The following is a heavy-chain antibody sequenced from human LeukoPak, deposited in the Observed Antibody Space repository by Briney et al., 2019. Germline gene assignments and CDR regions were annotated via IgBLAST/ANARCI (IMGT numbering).Heavy chain of an antibody. Sequence: SPTLSLTCDVSGDSVSSKNGAWNWIRQSPSRGLEWLGRTYYRSKWYNDYAESMEGRMTISQDTSKNQYSLHLNSVTPDDTAVYYCARDLGTTGWHTFDYWGQGTLVTVSS. CDR1: GDSVSSKNGA. D-gene: IGHD6-19*01. CDR3: ARDLGTTGWHTFDY. V-gene: IGHV6-1*01. CDR2: TYYRSKWYN. J-gene: IGHJ4*02.